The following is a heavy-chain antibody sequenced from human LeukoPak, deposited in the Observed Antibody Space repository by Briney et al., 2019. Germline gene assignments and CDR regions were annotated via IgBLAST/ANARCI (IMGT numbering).Heavy chain of an antibody. CDR3: ARKGYFFPQIDY. D-gene: IGHD2-21*01. CDR1: GGSFSGYY. Sequence: SETLSLTCAVYGGSFSGYYWSWIRQPPGKGLEWIGEINHSGSTNYNPSLKSRVTISVDTSKNQFSLKLSSVTAADTAVNYCARKGYFFPQIDYWGQGTLVTVSS. CDR2: INHSGST. J-gene: IGHJ4*02. V-gene: IGHV4-34*01.